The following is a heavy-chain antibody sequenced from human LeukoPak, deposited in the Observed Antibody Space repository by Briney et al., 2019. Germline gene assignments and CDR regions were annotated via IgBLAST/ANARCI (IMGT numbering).Heavy chain of an antibody. CDR1: GFTLSSHW. Sequence: SGGSLRLSCAASGFTLSSHWMHWVRQTPGKGLVWVSRINSDGSSTIFADSVKGRFTTSRDNAKNTLYLEMNSLRAEDTAGYYCARGDCSGGSCYCDYWGQGALVTVSS. CDR3: ARGDCSGGSCYCDY. D-gene: IGHD2-15*01. V-gene: IGHV3-74*01. J-gene: IGHJ4*02. CDR2: INSDGSST.